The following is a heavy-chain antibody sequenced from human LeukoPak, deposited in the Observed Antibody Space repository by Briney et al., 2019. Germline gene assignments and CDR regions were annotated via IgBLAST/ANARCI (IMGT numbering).Heavy chain of an antibody. D-gene: IGHD1-26*01. J-gene: IGHJ3*02. CDR3: ARGRSGSYYVYHAFDI. Sequence: ASVKVSRKASGYTFTNYYIHWVRQAPGQGLECMGIINPSGGSTSYARKFQGRVTMTRDMSTSTVYMELSSLRSEDTALYYCARGRSGSYYVYHAFDIWGQGTMVTVSS. CDR1: GYTFTNYY. V-gene: IGHV1-46*01. CDR2: INPSGGST.